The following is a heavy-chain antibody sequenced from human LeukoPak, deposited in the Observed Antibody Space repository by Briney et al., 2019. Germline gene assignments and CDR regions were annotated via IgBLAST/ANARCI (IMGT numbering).Heavy chain of an antibody. V-gene: IGHV3-48*01. CDR1: GFTFSNAW. Sequence: PGGPLRLSCAASGFTFSNAWMSWVRQAPGKGLEWVSYISSSSSTIYYADSVKGRFTISRDNAKNSLYLQINSLRAEDTAVYYCASRKQWDMIDYWGQGTLVTVSS. J-gene: IGHJ4*02. CDR2: ISSSSSTI. CDR3: ASRKQWDMIDY. D-gene: IGHD2-15*01.